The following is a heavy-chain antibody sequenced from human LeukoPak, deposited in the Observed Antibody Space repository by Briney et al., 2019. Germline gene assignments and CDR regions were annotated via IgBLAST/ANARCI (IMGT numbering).Heavy chain of an antibody. CDR2: IWYDGSNK. D-gene: IGHD1-1*01. J-gene: IGHJ4*02. Sequence: AGGSLRLSCAASGFTFSSYGMHWVRQAPGKGLEWVAVIWYDGSNKYYADSVKGRFTISRDNSKNTLYLQMSSLRAEDTAVYYCAKSPKTGFLFDYWGKGTLVTVSS. CDR3: AKSPKTGFLFDY. CDR1: GFTFSSYG. V-gene: IGHV3-33*03.